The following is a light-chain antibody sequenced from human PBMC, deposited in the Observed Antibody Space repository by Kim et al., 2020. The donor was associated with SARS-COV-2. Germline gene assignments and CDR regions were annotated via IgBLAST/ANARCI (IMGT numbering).Light chain of an antibody. V-gene: IGKV3-11*01. CDR3: QQRSSWPRT. CDR1: RSISSD. J-gene: IGKJ1*01. CDR2: DAS. Sequence: LAPGRRATLSCRASRSISSDLAGYQQKPGLPPRLLIYDASNGATGIPARFSGSGSGTDFTLTISSLEPEDFAVYYCQQRSSWPRTFGQGTKVEIK.